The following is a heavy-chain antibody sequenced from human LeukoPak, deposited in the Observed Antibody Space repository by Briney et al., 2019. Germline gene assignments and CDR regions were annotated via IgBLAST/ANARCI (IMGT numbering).Heavy chain of an antibody. CDR1: GGSISSSSAY. V-gene: IGHV4-39*01. J-gene: IGHJ4*02. CDR3: VSPRGFSYGYFDY. D-gene: IGHD5-18*01. CDR2: IYYSKNT. Sequence: SETLSLTCTVSGGSISSSSAYWGWIRQPPGKGLAWIGSIYYSKNTYYNPSLKSRVTISADTSKNQFSLTLGSVSATDTAVYYCVSPRGFSYGYFDYWGQGTLVTVSS.